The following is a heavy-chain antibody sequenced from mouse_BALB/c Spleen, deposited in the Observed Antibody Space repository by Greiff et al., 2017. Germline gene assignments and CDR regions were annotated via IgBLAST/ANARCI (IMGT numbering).Heavy chain of an antibody. CDR2: ILPGSGST. V-gene: IGHV1-9*01. CDR3: ARSHYYGSSYEAMDY. CDR1: GYTFSSYW. Sequence: QVQLQQSGAELMKPGASVKISCKATGYTFSSYWIEWVKQRPGHGLEWIGEILPGSGSTNYNEKFKGKATFTADTSSNTAYMQLSSLTSEDSAVYYCARSHYYGSSYEAMDYWGQGTSVTVSS. J-gene: IGHJ4*01. D-gene: IGHD1-1*01.